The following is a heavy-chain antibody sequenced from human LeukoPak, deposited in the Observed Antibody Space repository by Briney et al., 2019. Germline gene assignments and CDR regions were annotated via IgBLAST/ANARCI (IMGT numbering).Heavy chain of an antibody. V-gene: IGHV4-39*01. Sequence: SETLSLTCTVSGDSISSGPYYWGWIRQPPGKGLEWIGNIYYSENTYYNPSLKSRVTISIDTSNNQFYLKLSSLTAADTAVYYCARRDDSSGYHKIFDYWGQGTLVTVSS. CDR3: ARRDDSSGYHKIFDY. J-gene: IGHJ4*02. CDR2: IYYSENT. CDR1: GDSISSGPYY. D-gene: IGHD3-22*01.